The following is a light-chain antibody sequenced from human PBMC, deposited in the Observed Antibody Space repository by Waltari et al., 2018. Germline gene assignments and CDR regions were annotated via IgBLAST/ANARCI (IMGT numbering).Light chain of an antibody. CDR1: QNLLYNSDIKNN. CDR3: QQCYSTPYT. V-gene: IGKV4-1*01. CDR2: WAS. J-gene: IGKJ2*01. Sequence: DIVMTQSPDSLAVSLGERVTINCRSRQNLLYNSDIKNNLPWFQQKPGQPPKLLIYWASTRESGVPDRFSGSGSGTEFTLTISSLQAADVAVYYCQQCYSTPYTFGQGTKLEIK.